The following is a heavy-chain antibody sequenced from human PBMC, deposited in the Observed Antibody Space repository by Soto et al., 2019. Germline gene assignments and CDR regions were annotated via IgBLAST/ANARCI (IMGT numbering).Heavy chain of an antibody. CDR3: ARHGDYGDLWYNWFDP. V-gene: IGHV4-39*01. J-gene: IGHJ5*02. CDR1: GGSISSSSYY. CDR2: IYYSGST. D-gene: IGHD4-17*01. Sequence: QLQLQESGPGLVKPSETLSLTCTVSGGSISSSSYYWGWIRQPPGKGLEWIGSIYYSGSTYYNPSLKSRVTISVDTSKNQFSLKLSSVTAADTAVYYCARHGDYGDLWYNWFDPWGQGTLVTVSS.